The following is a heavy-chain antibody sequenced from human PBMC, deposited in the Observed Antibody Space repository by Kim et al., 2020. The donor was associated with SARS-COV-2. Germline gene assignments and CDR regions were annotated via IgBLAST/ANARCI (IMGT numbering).Heavy chain of an antibody. Sequence: GGSLRLSCAASGFTVSSNYMSWVRQAPGKGLEWVSVIYIGGSTYYADSVKGRFTISRDNSKNTLYLQMNSLRAEDTAVYYCARDLRPYYYDSSGYYYMLWYFDLWGRGTLVTVSS. CDR3: ARDLRPYYYDSSGYYYMLWYFDL. CDR2: IYIGGST. V-gene: IGHV3-66*02. J-gene: IGHJ2*01. D-gene: IGHD3-22*01. CDR1: GFTVSSNY.